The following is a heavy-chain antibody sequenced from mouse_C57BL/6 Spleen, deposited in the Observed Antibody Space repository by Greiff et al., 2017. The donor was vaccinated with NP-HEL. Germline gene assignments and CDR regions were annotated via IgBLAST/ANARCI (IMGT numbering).Heavy chain of an antibody. D-gene: IGHD2-4*01. CDR3: ARSPNYDYDGWFAY. CDR2: IRNKANGYTT. J-gene: IGHJ3*01. CDR1: GFTFTDYY. Sequence: EVKLMESGGGLVQPGGSLSLSCAASGFTFTDYYMSWVRQPPGKALEWLGFIRNKANGYTTEYSASVKGRFTISRDNSQSILYLQMNALRAEVSATYYCARSPNYDYDGWFAYWGQGTLVTVSA. V-gene: IGHV7-3*01.